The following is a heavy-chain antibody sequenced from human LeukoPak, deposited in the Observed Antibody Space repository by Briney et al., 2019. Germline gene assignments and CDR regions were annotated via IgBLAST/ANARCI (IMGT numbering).Heavy chain of an antibody. CDR3: ARDKGDYDTSGSLFVF. D-gene: IGHD3-22*01. Sequence: PGGSLRLPCAASGFTFSRYWMSWVRQVPRKGLEWVANIKQDGSEKYYVDSVKGRFTISRDNAKNSLYLQMNSLRAEDTAVYYCARDKGDYDTSGSLFVFGGQGTLVTVSS. CDR1: GFTFSRYW. V-gene: IGHV3-7*03. CDR2: IKQDGSEK. J-gene: IGHJ4*02.